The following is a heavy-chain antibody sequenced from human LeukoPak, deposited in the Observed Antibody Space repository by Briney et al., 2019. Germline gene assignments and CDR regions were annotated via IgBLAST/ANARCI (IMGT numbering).Heavy chain of an antibody. Sequence: SETLSLTCAVYGGSFSGYYWSWIRQPPGKGLEWIGEINHSGSTNYNPSLKSRVTISVDTSKNQFSLKLSSVTAADTAVYYCARLHFQWYSSSWYYSDYWGQGTLVTVSS. CDR2: INHSGST. J-gene: IGHJ4*02. CDR1: GGSFSGYY. CDR3: ARLHFQWYSSSWYYSDY. V-gene: IGHV4-34*01. D-gene: IGHD6-13*01.